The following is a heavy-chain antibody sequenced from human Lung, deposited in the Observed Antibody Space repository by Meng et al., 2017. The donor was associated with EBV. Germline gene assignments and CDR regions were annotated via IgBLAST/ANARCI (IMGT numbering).Heavy chain of an antibody. CDR1: GFTFSDAW. CDR2: IKSKTDGGAR. CDR3: TRETRRGLQMLYGFEH. V-gene: IGHV3-15*05. D-gene: IGHD2-8*01. J-gene: IGHJ4*02. Sequence: EVWVVEVGGGLAKPGGSLRLSCEASGFTFSDAWMNWVRQAPGKGLEWVGRIKSKTDGGARDYSAHVKGRFVVSRDDSKNTVYLQMDSLTIEDTAVYYCTRETRRGLQMLYGFEHWGQGALVTVSS.